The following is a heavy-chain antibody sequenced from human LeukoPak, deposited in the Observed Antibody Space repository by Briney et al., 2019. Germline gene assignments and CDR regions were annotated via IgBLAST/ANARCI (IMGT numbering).Heavy chain of an antibody. D-gene: IGHD7-27*01. J-gene: IGHJ4*02. Sequence: ASVKVSCKASGYTFTSYGISWVRQPPGQGLEWMGWISAYNGNTNYAQKLQGRVTMTTDTSTSTAYMELRSLRSDDTAVYYCARDETNWGTFDYWGQGTLVTVSS. CDR2: ISAYNGNT. CDR3: ARDETNWGTFDY. CDR1: GYTFTSYG. V-gene: IGHV1-18*01.